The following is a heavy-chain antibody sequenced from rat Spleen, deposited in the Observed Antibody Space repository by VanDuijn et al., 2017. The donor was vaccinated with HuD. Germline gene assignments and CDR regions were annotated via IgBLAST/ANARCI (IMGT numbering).Heavy chain of an antibody. Sequence: EVQLVESGGGLVQPGRSLKLSCAASGFTFSNYGMAWVRQTPTKGLEWVASINLRGTDTYYRDSVKGRFTISRDNAESTLYLQMDSLRSEDTATYYCATHGTMAARSGYYFDYWGQGVMVTVSS. CDR1: GFTFSNYG. J-gene: IGHJ2*01. D-gene: IGHD1-2*01. CDR2: INLRGTDT. CDR3: ATHGTMAARSGYYFDY. V-gene: IGHV5S13*01.